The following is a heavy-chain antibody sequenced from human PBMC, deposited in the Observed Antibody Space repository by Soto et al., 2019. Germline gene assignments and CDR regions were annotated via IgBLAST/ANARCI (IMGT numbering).Heavy chain of an antibody. D-gene: IGHD3-10*01. J-gene: IGHJ6*03. V-gene: IGHV1-18*01. Sequence: GASVKVSCKASGYTFTSYGISWVRQAPGQGLEWMGWISAYNGNTNYAQKLQGRVTMTTDTSTSTAYMELRSLRSDDTAVYFCAREGPIDTMGKSYYMDVWGKGTTVTVSS. CDR1: GYTFTSYG. CDR2: ISAYNGNT. CDR3: AREGPIDTMGKSYYMDV.